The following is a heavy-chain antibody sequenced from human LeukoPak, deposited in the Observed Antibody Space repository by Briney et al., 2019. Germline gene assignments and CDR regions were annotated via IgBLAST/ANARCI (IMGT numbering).Heavy chain of an antibody. CDR3: AREEIISWFDP. D-gene: IGHD3-10*01. CDR1: GGSISSYY. CDR2: IYYSGST. Sequence: SETLSLTCTVSGGSISSYYWSWIRQPPGKGLEWIGYIYYSGSTNYIPSLKSRVTISVDTSKNQFSLKLSSVTAADTAVYYCAREEIISWFDPWGQGALVTVSS. J-gene: IGHJ5*02. V-gene: IGHV4-59*01.